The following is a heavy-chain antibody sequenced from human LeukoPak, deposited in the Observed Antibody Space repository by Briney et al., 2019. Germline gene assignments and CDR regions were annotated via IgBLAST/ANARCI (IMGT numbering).Heavy chain of an antibody. J-gene: IGHJ4*02. D-gene: IGHD6-19*01. V-gene: IGHV1-2*02. CDR3: ATLRRSGWYIGD. CDR2: INPNSGGT. Sequence: ASVTVSRKASGYTFTDYYMHWVRQAPGQGLEWMGWINPNSGGTNYAEKFQGRVTMTRDTSITTAYMELSSLRSDDTAMYYCATLRRSGWYIGDWGQGTPVTVSS. CDR1: GYTFTDYY.